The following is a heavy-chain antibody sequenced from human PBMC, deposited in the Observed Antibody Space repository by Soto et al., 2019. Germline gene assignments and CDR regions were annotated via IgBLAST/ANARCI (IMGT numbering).Heavy chain of an antibody. D-gene: IGHD3-10*01. CDR1: GFTFSSYE. J-gene: IGHJ4*02. V-gene: IGHV3-48*03. CDR3: ARDSTMVRGSHDY. Sequence: GGSLRLSCAASGFTFSSYEMNWVRQAPGKGLEWVSYISSSGSTIYYADSVKGRFTISRDNAKNSLYLQMNSLRAEDTAVYYCARDSTMVRGSHDYWGQGTLVTVYS. CDR2: ISSSGSTI.